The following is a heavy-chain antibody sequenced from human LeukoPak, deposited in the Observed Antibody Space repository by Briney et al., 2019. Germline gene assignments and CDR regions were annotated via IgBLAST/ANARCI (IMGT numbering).Heavy chain of an antibody. D-gene: IGHD4-17*01. Sequence: PGGSLRLSCAASGFTLSNFAMTWVRQAPGKGLEWVSSISDIGPNTYYASSVKGRFTISRDNSKNTLYLQMNSLRAEDTAVYYCAKDTAGDYSGGLGAFDIWGQGTMVTVSS. CDR2: ISDIGPNT. V-gene: IGHV3-23*01. J-gene: IGHJ3*02. CDR1: GFTLSNFA. CDR3: AKDTAGDYSGGLGAFDI.